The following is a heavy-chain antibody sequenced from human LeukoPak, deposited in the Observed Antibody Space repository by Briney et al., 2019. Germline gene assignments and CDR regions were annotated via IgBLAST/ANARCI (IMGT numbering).Heavy chain of an antibody. CDR3: ATSVAGVVIMVGFDY. CDR1: GGTFSSYA. CDR2: IIPILGIA. D-gene: IGHD3-3*01. V-gene: IGHV1-69*04. Sequence: ASVKVSCKASGGTFSSYAISWVRQAPGQGLEWMGRIIPILGIANYAQKFQGRVTITTDESTSTAYMELSSLRSEDTAVYYCATSVAGVVIMVGFDYWGQGTLVTVSS. J-gene: IGHJ4*02.